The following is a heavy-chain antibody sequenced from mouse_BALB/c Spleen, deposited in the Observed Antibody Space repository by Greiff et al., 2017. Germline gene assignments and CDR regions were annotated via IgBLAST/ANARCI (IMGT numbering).Heavy chain of an antibody. J-gene: IGHJ3*01. CDR1: GYSFTGYN. D-gene: IGHD2-2*01. CDR3: SRSGGYDAWFAD. CDR2: IDPYYGGT. Sequence: VQLKESGPELEKPGASVKISCKASGYSFTGYNMNWVKQSNGKSLEWIGNIDPYYGGTSYNQKFKGKATLTVDKSSSTAYMQLKSLTSEDSAVYYCSRSGGYDAWFADWGQGTLVTVSA. V-gene: IGHV1-39*01.